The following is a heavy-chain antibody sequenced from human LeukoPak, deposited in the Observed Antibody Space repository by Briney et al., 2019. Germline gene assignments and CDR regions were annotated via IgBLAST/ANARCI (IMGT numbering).Heavy chain of an antibody. J-gene: IGHJ4*02. CDR1: GGSISSGDYY. V-gene: IGHV4-30-4*08. CDR2: IYYSGST. Sequence: PSETLSLTCTVSGGSISSGDYYWGWIRQPPGKGLEWIGYIYYSGSTYYNPSLKSRVTISVDTSKNQFSLKLSSVTAADTAVYYCARELSDFWTGQGNYFDYWGQGTLVTVSS. CDR3: ARELSDFWTGQGNYFDY. D-gene: IGHD3-3*01.